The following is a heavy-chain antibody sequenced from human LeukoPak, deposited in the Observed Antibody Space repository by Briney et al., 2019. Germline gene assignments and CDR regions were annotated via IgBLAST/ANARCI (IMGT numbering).Heavy chain of an antibody. CDR3: ARATLLSPPDY. CDR1: GVSISSGDYY. D-gene: IGHD2/OR15-2a*01. J-gene: IGHJ4*02. Sequence: PSQTLSLTCTVSGVSISSGDYYWSWIRPPPGKGLEWIGYIYYSGSTYYNPSLKSRVTISVDTSKNQFSLKLSSVTAADTAVYYCARATLLSPPDYWGQGTLVTVSS. V-gene: IGHV4-30-4*01. CDR2: IYYSGST.